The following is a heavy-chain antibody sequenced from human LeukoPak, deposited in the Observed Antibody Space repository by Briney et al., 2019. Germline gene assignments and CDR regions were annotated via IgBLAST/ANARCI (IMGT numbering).Heavy chain of an antibody. D-gene: IGHD5-18*01. J-gene: IGHJ6*02. V-gene: IGHV3-33*01. CDR3: ARDLGGAAMTGYYYYGMDV. Sequence: GRSLRLSCAASGFTFSSCDMHWVRQAPGKGLEWVAVIWYDGSNKYYVDSVKGRFTISRDNSRNTLYLQMNSLRAEDTAVYYCARDLGGAAMTGYYYYGMDVWGQGTTVTVSS. CDR1: GFTFSSCD. CDR2: IWYDGSNK.